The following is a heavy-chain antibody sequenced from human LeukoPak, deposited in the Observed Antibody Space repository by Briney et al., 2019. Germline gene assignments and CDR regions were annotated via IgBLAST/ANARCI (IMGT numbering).Heavy chain of an antibody. D-gene: IGHD1-26*01. CDR1: GGSISSYY. CDR2: IYTSGST. V-gene: IGHV4-4*09. CDR3: AGIVGATTQQFDY. J-gene: IGHJ4*02. Sequence: SETLSLTCTVSGGSISSYYWSWSRQAPGKGLEWIGYIYTSGSTNYNPSLKSRVTISVDTSKNQFSLKLSSVTAADTAVYYCAGIVGATTQQFDYWGQGTLVTVSS.